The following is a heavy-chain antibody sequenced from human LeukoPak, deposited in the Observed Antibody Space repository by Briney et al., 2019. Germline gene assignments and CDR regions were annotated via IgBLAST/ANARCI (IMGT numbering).Heavy chain of an antibody. CDR3: ARGFWNYFDY. J-gene: IGHJ4*02. V-gene: IGHV4-38-2*02. CDR1: GYPISMGYF. CDR2: IFHTGYT. Sequence: SETLSLTCTVSGYPISMGYFWGWIRQPPGKGLEWIGSIFHTGYTFYDPSFKRRLTISVDTSKNQFSLKLSSVTAADTAVYYCARGFWNYFDYWGQGTLVTVSS. D-gene: IGHD1-1*01.